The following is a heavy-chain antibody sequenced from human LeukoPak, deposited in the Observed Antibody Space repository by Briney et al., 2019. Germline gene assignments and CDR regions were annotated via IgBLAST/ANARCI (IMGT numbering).Heavy chain of an antibody. J-gene: IGHJ4*02. CDR1: GFTFDDYA. CDR3: AKEKVPAALDY. Sequence: PGGSLRLSCAASGFTFDDYAMPWVRHAPGKGLEWVSGISWNSGSIGYADSVKGRFTISRDNAKNSLYLQMNSLRAEDTALYYCAKEKVPAALDYWGQGTLVTVSS. CDR2: ISWNSGSI. V-gene: IGHV3-9*01. D-gene: IGHD2-2*01.